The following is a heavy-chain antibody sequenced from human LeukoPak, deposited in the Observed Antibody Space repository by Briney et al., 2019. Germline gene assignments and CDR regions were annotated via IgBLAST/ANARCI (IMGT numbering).Heavy chain of an antibody. CDR1: GGSISSYY. CDR2: IYYSGST. J-gene: IGHJ4*02. Sequence: SETLSLTCTVSGGSISSYYWSWIRQPPGKGLEWIGYIYYSGSTNYNPSLKSRVTVSVDTSNNQFSLKLSSVTAAATAVYFCARDPPGEQQLAFDFWGQGTLVTVSS. D-gene: IGHD6-13*01. V-gene: IGHV4-59*01. CDR3: ARDPPGEQQLAFDF.